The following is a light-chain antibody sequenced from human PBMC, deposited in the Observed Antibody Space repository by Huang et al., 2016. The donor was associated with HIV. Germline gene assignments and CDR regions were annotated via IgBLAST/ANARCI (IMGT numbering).Light chain of an antibody. J-gene: IGKJ2*01. CDR1: ESVSIN. V-gene: IGKV3-15*01. Sequence: EIVMTQSPATLSVSPGERATLSCRASESVSINLAWYQQKPGQAPSLLIYGESTRTSGIPARFSGSGSGTEFTLTISGLQFEDFAVYYCQQYNDWPYTFGQGTKLEIK. CDR2: GES. CDR3: QQYNDWPYT.